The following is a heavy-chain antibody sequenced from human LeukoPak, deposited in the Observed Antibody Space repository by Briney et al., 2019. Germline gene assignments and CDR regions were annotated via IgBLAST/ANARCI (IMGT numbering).Heavy chain of an antibody. V-gene: IGHV3-23*01. CDR1: GFTFSSYG. CDR2: ISGSGYNT. J-gene: IGHJ4*02. D-gene: IGHD1-26*01. CDR3: AKHSGSYFIYYFDY. Sequence: GGSLRLSCTASGFTFSSYGMSWVRQAPGKGLEWVSTISGSGYNTYYADSVKGRFTISRDNSQNTLFLQMNSPSAEDTALYYCAKHSGSYFIYYFDYWGQGTLVTVSS.